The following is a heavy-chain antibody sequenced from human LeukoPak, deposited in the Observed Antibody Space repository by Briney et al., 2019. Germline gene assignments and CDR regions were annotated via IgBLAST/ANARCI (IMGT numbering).Heavy chain of an antibody. CDR2: IRYDGTNK. D-gene: IGHD3-10*01. CDR1: GFTFSSYG. Sequence: GGSLRLSCAASGFTFSSYGMHWVRQAPGKGLEWVAFIRYDGTNKYYADSVKGRFTISRDNYKNTLYLKMNSLRAEDTAVYYCAKDGGVRGPDYYYYMDVWGKGTTVTISS. V-gene: IGHV3-30*02. CDR3: AKDGGVRGPDYYYYMDV. J-gene: IGHJ6*03.